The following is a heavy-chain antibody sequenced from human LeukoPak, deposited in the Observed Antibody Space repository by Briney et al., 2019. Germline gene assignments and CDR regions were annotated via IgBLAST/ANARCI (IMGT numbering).Heavy chain of an antibody. CDR3: ARGHARGSGSHNTNWFDP. J-gene: IGHJ5*02. D-gene: IGHD3-10*01. Sequence: SETLSLTCAVYGGSFSGYYWSWLRQPPGKGLEWLGEINHSGSTNYNPSLKSRVTISVDTSKNQFSLKLSSVTAADTAVYYCARGHARGSGSHNTNWFDPWGQGTLVTVSS. CDR1: GGSFSGYY. V-gene: IGHV4-34*01. CDR2: INHSGST.